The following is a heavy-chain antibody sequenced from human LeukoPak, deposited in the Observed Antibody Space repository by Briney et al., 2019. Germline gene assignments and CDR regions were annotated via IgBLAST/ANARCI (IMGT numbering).Heavy chain of an antibody. J-gene: IGHJ6*02. CDR2: ISYDGSNK. CDR3: ARIPVLRFLEWLSPVGGYYYGMDV. D-gene: IGHD3-3*01. CDR1: GFTFSSYG. V-gene: IGHV3-30*03. Sequence: PGGSLRLSCAASGFTFSSYGMHWVRQAPGKGLEWVAVISYDGSNKYYADSVKGRFTISRDNSKNTLYLQMNSLRAEDTAVYYCARIPVLRFLEWLSPVGGYYYGMDVWGQGTTVTVSS.